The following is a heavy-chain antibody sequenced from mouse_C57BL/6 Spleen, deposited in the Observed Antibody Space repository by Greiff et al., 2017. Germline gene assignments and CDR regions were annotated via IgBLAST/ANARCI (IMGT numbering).Heavy chain of an antibody. D-gene: IGHD6-1*01. CDR1: GFTFSSYA. CDR2: ISDGGSYT. J-gene: IGHJ2*01. Sequence: EVQLVESGGGLVKPGGSLKLSCAASGFTFSSYAMSWVRQTPEKRLEWVATISDGGSYTYYPDNVKGRFTISRDNAKNNLYLQMSHLKSEDTAMYYCAREKRIAPYYFDYWGQGTTLTVSS. V-gene: IGHV5-4*01. CDR3: AREKRIAPYYFDY.